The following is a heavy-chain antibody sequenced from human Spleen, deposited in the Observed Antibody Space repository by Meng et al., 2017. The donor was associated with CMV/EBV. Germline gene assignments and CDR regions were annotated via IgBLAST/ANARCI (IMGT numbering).Heavy chain of an antibody. D-gene: IGHD2/OR15-2a*01. CDR3: ARGGNKWELLSLGFDP. V-gene: IGHV3-7*01. CDR2: IKQDGSEK. CDR1: GFTFSNYW. Sequence: GESLKISCAASGFTFSNYWMSWVRQAPGKGLEWVANIKQDGSEKYYVDSVKGRFTISRDNANNSLHLQMNSLRAEDSALYYCARGGNKWELLSLGFDPWGQGTLVTVSS. J-gene: IGHJ5*02.